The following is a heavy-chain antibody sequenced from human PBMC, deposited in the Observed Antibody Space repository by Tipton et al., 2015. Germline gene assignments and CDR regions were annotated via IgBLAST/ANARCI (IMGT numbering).Heavy chain of an antibody. V-gene: IGHV3-23*04. J-gene: IGHJ4*02. CDR3: AKAHTYYYDSSELGF. CDR1: GFTFSSYS. CDR2: SSGSGYNT. D-gene: IGHD3-22*01. Sequence: QLVQSGGGLVQPGGSLRLSCAASGFTFSSYSMNWVRQAPGKGLEWVSTSSGSGYNTYHADSVKGRFTISRDNSENTLYLQMNSLRAEDTAVYYCAKAHTYYYDSSELGFWGQGTLVTVSS.